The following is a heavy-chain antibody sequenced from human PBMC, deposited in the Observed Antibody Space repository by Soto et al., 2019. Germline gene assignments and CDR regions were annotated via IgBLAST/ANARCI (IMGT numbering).Heavy chain of an antibody. CDR3: AGRVWDGYNGWYFDL. J-gene: IGHJ2*01. Sequence: QVQLVQSGAEVKKPGSSVKVSCKASGGTFSSYAISWVRQAPGQGLEWMGGIIPSFGTANYAQKFQGRVTITADDSTSTAYMELSSLRSEDTAVYYCAGRVWDGYNGWYFDLWGRGTLVTVSS. D-gene: IGHD5-12*01. V-gene: IGHV1-69*01. CDR2: IIPSFGTA. CDR1: GGTFSSYA.